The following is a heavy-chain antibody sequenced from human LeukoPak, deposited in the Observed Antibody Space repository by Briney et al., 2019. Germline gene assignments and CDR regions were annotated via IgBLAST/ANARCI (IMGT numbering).Heavy chain of an antibody. V-gene: IGHV4-59*01. CDR1: GGSISSYY. CDR3: ARRYCSGGSCYSSFDY. Sequence: PSETLSLTCTVSGGSISSYYWSWIRQPPGKGLEWIGYIYYSGSTNYNPSLKSRVTISVDTSKNQFSLKLISVTAADTAVYYCARRYCSGGSCYSSFDYWGQGTLVTVSS. D-gene: IGHD2-15*01. J-gene: IGHJ4*02. CDR2: IYYSGST.